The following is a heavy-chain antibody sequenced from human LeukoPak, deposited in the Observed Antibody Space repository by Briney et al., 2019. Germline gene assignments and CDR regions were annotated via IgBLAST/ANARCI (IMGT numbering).Heavy chain of an antibody. CDR2: INPSGGST. Sequence: ASVKVSCKASGYTFTSYYMHWVRQAPGQGLEWMGIINPSGGSTSYAQKFQGRVTMTRDMSTSTVYTELSSLRSDDTAVYYCARVFESTIDYWGQGTLVTVSS. J-gene: IGHJ4*02. CDR3: ARVFESTIDY. CDR1: GYTFTSYY. D-gene: IGHD3-10*02. V-gene: IGHV1-46*01.